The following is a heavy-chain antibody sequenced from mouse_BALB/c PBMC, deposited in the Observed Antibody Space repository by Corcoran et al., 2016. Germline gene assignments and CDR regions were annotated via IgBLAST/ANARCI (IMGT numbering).Heavy chain of an antibody. CDR3: ARRGAVKVTYYAMDY. CDR1: GYTFTNYG. D-gene: IGHD2-2*01. V-gene: IGHV9-3-1*01. Sequence: QIQLVQSGPELKKPGETVQISCKASGYTFTNYGLNWVKQAPGKGLKWMGWINTYTGEPTYADDFKGRFAFSLETSASTAYLQINNLKNEDTATYFCARRGAVKVTYYAMDYWGQGTSVTVSS. CDR2: INTYTGEP. J-gene: IGHJ4*01.